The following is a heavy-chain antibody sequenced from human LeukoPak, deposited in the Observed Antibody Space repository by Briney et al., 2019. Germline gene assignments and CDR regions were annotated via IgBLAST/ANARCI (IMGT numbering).Heavy chain of an antibody. Sequence: AWETLSLTCAVSGFSIRSGYYWGWIRQPPGKGLEWIGSIHHSGSTHYNPSLKSRVTISADTSKNQFSLNLSSVTAADTAVYNCARGGGSSGGSFEYWGQGTLVTVSS. CDR3: ARGGGSSGGSFEY. J-gene: IGHJ4*02. V-gene: IGHV4-38-2*01. CDR1: GFSIRSGYY. D-gene: IGHD6-19*01. CDR2: IHHSGST.